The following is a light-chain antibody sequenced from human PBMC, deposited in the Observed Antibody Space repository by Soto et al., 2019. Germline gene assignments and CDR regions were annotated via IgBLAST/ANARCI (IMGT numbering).Light chain of an antibody. V-gene: IGLV1-51*02. CDR3: GTWDSSLSAYV. Sequence: QSVLTQPPSVSAAPGQKVTISCSGSSSNIGNNYVSWYQQLPGTAPQLLIYENNKRPSGIPDRFSGSKSGTSATLGITGRQTGDEADYYCGTWDSSLSAYVFGSGTQLTVL. CDR1: SSNIGNNY. CDR2: ENN. J-gene: IGLJ1*01.